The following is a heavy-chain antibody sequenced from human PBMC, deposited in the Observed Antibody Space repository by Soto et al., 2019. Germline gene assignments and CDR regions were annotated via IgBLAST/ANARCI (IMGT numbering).Heavy chain of an antibody. J-gene: IGHJ6*03. CDR1: GYTFTSYD. D-gene: IGHD3-10*01. V-gene: IGHV1-8*01. CDR3: ARASRGYYFYYYYMDV. CDR2: MNPNSGNT. Sequence: ASVKVSCKASGYTFTSYDINWVRQATGQGLEWMGWMNPNSGNTGYAQKFQGRVTMTRNTSISTAYMELSSLRSEDTAVYYCARASRGYYFYYYYMDVSGKAPTVTLSS.